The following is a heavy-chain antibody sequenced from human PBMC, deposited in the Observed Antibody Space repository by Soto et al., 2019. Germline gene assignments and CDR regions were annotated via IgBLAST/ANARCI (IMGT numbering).Heavy chain of an antibody. CDR2: ISYDGSNK. CDR3: ARDRQYSSSWLDY. D-gene: IGHD6-13*01. J-gene: IGHJ4*02. Sequence: QVQLVESGGGVVQPGRSLRLSCAASGFTFSSYAMHWVRQAPGKGLEGVAVISYDGSNKYYADSVKGRFTISRDNSKNTLYLQMNSLRTEETAVYYCARDRQYSSSWLDYWGQGALVTDSS. CDR1: GFTFSSYA. V-gene: IGHV3-30-3*01.